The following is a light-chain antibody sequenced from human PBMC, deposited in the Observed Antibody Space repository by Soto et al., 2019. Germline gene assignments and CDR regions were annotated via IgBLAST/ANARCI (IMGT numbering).Light chain of an antibody. J-gene: IGKJ1*01. CDR1: QSLNSL. CDR2: DAS. V-gene: IGKV1-5*01. Sequence: DIQMTQSPSTLSASVGDRVTITCRASQSLNSLLAWYQQKPGRAPTLXXYDASTLESGVPSRFSGSGSGTEFTLTISSLQTEDFATYYCQQYNSYSSWTFDQGTKVDIK. CDR3: QQYNSYSSWT.